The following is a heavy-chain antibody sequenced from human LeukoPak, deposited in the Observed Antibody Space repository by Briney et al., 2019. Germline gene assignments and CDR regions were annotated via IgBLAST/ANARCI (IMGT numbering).Heavy chain of an antibody. V-gene: IGHV4-38-2*02. J-gene: IGHJ5*02. CDR2: IYHSGST. D-gene: IGHD3-10*01. CDR1: GYSISSGYY. CDR3: ARHPLLWFGEFKTNWFDP. Sequence: SETLSLTCTVSGYSISSGYYWGWIRQPPGKGLEWIGSIYHSGSTYYNPSLKSRVTISVDTSKNQFSLKLSSVTAADTAVYYCARHPLLWFGEFKTNWFDPWGQGTLVTVSS.